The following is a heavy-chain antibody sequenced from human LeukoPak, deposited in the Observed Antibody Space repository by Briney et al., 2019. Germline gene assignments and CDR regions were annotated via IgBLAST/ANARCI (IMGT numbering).Heavy chain of an antibody. CDR1: GFIFSTCA. V-gene: IGHV3-23*01. D-gene: IGHD6-13*01. Sequence: GGSLRLSCAASGFIFSTCAMSWVRQAPGKGLEWVSAISGSGGTTYYADSVKGRFTISRDNSKNTLYLQMNSLRAEDTAVYYCAKDGFSSSWFDGSDIWGQGTVVTVSS. J-gene: IGHJ3*02. CDR2: ISGSGGTT. CDR3: AKDGFSSSWFDGSDI.